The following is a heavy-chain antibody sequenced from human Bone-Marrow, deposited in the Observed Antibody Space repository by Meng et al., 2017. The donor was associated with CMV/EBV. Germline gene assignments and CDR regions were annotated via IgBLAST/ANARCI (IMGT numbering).Heavy chain of an antibody. V-gene: IGHV4-34*01. J-gene: IGHJ4*02. CDR2: INHSGST. D-gene: IGHD5-24*01. CDR3: ARDQDGYNYYDY. Sequence: GSLRLSCAVYGGSFSGYYWSWIRQPPGKGLEWIGEINHSGSTNYNPSLKSRVTISVDTSKNQFSLKLSSVTAADTAVYYCARDQDGYNYYDYWGQGTLVTVSS. CDR1: GGSFSGYY.